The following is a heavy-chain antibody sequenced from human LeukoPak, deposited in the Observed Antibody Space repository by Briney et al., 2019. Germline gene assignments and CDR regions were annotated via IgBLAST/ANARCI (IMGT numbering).Heavy chain of an antibody. V-gene: IGHV1-69*04. D-gene: IGHD3-10*01. J-gene: IGHJ4*02. Sequence: ASVKVSCKASGGTFSSYTISWVRQAPGQGLEWMGRIIPILGIAHYAQKFQGRVTITADKSTSTAYMELSSLRSEDTAVYYCARERPSGSYYNDYWGQGTLVTVSS. CDR3: ARERPSGSYYNDY. CDR2: IIPILGIA. CDR1: GGTFSSYT.